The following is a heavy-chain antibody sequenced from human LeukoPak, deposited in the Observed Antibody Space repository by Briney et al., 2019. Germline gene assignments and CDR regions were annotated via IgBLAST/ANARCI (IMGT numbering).Heavy chain of an antibody. J-gene: IGHJ3*02. D-gene: IGHD3-22*01. CDR2: IIPIFGTA. Sequence: SVKVSCKASGGTFSSYAISWVRQAPGQGLEWMGGIIPIFGTANYAQKFQGRVTITTDESTSTAYMELSSLRSEDTAVYYCAREEQNYYDSSGSEAIAFDIWGQGTMVTVSS. CDR3: AREEQNYYDSSGSEAIAFDI. CDR1: GGTFSSYA. V-gene: IGHV1-69*05.